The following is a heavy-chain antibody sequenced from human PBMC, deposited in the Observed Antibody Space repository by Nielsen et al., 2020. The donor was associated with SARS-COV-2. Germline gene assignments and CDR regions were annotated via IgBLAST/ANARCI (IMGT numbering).Heavy chain of an antibody. CDR3: AKDNLPNYDFWSGYSYYYYYYMDV. D-gene: IGHD3-3*01. CDR2: ISSNGGST. J-gene: IGHJ6*03. Sequence: WIRQPPGKGLEYVSAISSNGGSTYYADSVKGRFTISRDNSKNTLYLQMNSLRAEDTAVYYCAKDNLPNYDFWSGYSYYYYYYMDVWGKGTTVTVSS. V-gene: IGHV3-64*04.